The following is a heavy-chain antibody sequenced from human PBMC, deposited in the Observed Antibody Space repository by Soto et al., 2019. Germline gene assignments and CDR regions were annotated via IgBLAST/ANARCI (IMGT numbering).Heavy chain of an antibody. CDR2: INHSGST. CDR3: ARVSGTTYYFDY. J-gene: IGHJ4*02. D-gene: IGHD1-7*01. CDR1: GGSFSGYY. V-gene: IGHV4-34*01. Sequence: SETLSLTCAVYGGSFSGYYWSWIRQPPGKGLEWIGEINHSGSTNYNPSLKSRVTISVDTSKNQFSLKLSSVTAADTAVYYCARVSGTTYYFDYWGQGTLVTVFS.